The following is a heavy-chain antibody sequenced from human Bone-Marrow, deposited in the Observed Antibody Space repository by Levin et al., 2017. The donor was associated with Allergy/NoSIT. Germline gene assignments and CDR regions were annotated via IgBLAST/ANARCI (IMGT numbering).Heavy chain of an antibody. D-gene: IGHD6-19*01. V-gene: IGHV4-59*01. CDR3: ARIRRDSNGWYENDY. J-gene: IGHJ4*02. CDR1: GGSISSDY. CDR2: ISSTGST. Sequence: SQTLSLTCDVSGGSISSDYWSWIRQPPGKGLEWIGYISSTGSTSYNPSLESRVTISVDTSKNQFSVKVISVTAADTAVYYCARIRRDSNGWYENDYWGQGTLVTVSS.